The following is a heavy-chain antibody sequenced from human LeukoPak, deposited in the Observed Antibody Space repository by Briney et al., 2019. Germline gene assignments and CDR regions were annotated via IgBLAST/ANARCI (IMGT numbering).Heavy chain of an antibody. D-gene: IGHD2-21*02. CDR2: IYPGDSDT. J-gene: IGHJ4*02. CDR3: ARLGDCGGDCYMSFDY. Sequence: GESLKISCKGSGYSFTSYWIGWVRQMPGKGLEWMGIIYPGDSDTRYSPSFQGQVTISADKSISTAYLQWSSLKASDTAMYYCARLGDCGGDCYMSFDYWGQGTLVTVSS. CDR1: GYSFTSYW. V-gene: IGHV5-51*01.